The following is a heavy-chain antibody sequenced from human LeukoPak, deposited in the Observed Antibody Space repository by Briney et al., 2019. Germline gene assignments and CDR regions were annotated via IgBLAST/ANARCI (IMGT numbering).Heavy chain of an antibody. V-gene: IGHV4-34*01. CDR2: INHSGST. CDR3: ARGGFYCGGDCYVDY. Sequence: KPSETLSLTCAVYGGSFSTYYWSWIRQSPGKGLEWIGEINHSGSTNYNPSLKSRVTISVDTSKNQFSLKLSSVTAADTAVYYCARGGFYCGGDCYVDYWGQGTLVTVSS. J-gene: IGHJ4*02. D-gene: IGHD2-21*02. CDR1: GGSFSTYY.